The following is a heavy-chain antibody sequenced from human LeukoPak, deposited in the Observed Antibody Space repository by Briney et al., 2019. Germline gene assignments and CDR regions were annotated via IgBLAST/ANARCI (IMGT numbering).Heavy chain of an antibody. D-gene: IGHD3-10*01. CDR2: IYSNGTT. CDR3: ARLDYYGSGSRDY. J-gene: IGHJ4*02. V-gene: IGHV4-61*02. CDR1: GGSISRGIYY. Sequence: SSETLSLTCTVSGGSISRGIYYWGWIRQPAGKGLEWIGRIYSNGTTNYNPSLRSRVTISVDTSKNQFSLKLSSVTAADTAVYYCARLDYYGSGSRDYWGQGTLVTVSS.